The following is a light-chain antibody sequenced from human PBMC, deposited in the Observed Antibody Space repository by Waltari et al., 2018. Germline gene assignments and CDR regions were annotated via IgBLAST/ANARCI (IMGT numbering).Light chain of an antibody. CDR1: QSVSSSS. CDR3: LQTYSTLMFS. V-gene: IGKV3-20*01. Sequence: EIVLTQSPGTLSLSPGERATLSCRASQSVSSSSLAWYQQKPGQAPRLVIYGASSRATGIPDRFSGSGSGTDFTLTISRLEPEDLATYYCLQTYSTLMFSFGPGTKVDL. J-gene: IGKJ3*01. CDR2: GAS.